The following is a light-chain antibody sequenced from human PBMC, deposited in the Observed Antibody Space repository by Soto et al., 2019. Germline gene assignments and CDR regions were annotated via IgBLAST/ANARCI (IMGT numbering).Light chain of an antibody. Sequence: QSALTQPPSASGSPGQSVTISCTGTSIDVANYNYVSWYQQHPGKAPKPMIFEVSKRPSGVPHRFSGSKSGNTASLTVSGLQPEDEADYYCSTYSGSNGLVFGGGTKLTVL. CDR1: SIDVANYNY. J-gene: IGLJ3*02. CDR3: STYSGSNGLV. CDR2: EVS. V-gene: IGLV2-8*01.